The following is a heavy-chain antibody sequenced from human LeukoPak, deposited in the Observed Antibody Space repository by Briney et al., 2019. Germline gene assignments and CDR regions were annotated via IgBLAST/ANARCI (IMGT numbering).Heavy chain of an antibody. CDR3: ARHRENWYYYDSSGYYDY. D-gene: IGHD3-22*01. CDR1: GGSISTGSYY. J-gene: IGHJ4*02. CDR2: IYTSGST. Sequence: SETLSLTCTVSGGSISTGSYYCSWIRQPAGKGLEWIGRIYTSGSTNYNPSLKSRVTISVDTSKNQFSLKLSSVTAADTAVYYCARHRENWYYYDSSGYYDYWGQGTLVTVSS. V-gene: IGHV4-61*02.